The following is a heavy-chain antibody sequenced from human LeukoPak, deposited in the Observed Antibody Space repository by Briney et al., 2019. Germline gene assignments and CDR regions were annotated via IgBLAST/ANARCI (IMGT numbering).Heavy chain of an antibody. J-gene: IGHJ6*02. CDR3: ARDLYVDIVAPSGMDV. D-gene: IGHD5-12*01. Sequence: PGGSLRLSCAVSGFTFSSYAMHWVRQAPGKGLEYVSAISSNGDSAYYAHSVKGRFTISRDNSKNTLYLQMNSLRAEDTAVYYCARDLYVDIVAPSGMDVWGQGTTVTVSS. V-gene: IGHV3-64*01. CDR1: GFTFSSYA. CDR2: ISSNGDSA.